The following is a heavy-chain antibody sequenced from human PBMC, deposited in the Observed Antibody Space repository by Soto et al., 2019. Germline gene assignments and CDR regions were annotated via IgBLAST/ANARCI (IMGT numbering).Heavy chain of an antibody. CDR3: TGSGSYDHFDAFDI. J-gene: IGHJ3*02. D-gene: IGHD1-26*01. CDR2: IRSKANSYAT. CDR1: GFTFSGSA. Sequence: GGSLRLSCAASGFTFSGSAMHWVRQASGKGLEWVGRIRSKANSYATAYAASVKGMFTISRYDSKNTAYLQMNSLKTEDTAVYYCTGSGSYDHFDAFDIWGQGTMVTVSS. V-gene: IGHV3-73*01.